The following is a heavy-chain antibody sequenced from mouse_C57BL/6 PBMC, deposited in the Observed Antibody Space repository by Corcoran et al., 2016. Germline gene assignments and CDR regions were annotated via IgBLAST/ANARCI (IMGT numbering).Heavy chain of an antibody. V-gene: IGHV1-19*01. CDR1: GYTFTDYY. CDR3: ARSRYYGFAY. D-gene: IGHD1-2*01. J-gene: IGHJ3*01. CDR2: INPYNGGT. Sequence: EVHLQQSGPVLVKPGASVKMSCNASGYTFTDYYMNWVKQSHGKSLEWIGVINPYNGGTSYNQKFKGKATLTVDKSSSTAYMELNSLTSEDSAVYYCARSRYYGFAYWGQGTLVTVSA.